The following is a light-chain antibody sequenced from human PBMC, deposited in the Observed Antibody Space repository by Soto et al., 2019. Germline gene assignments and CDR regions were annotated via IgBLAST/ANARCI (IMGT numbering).Light chain of an antibody. CDR2: EVN. V-gene: IGLV2-8*01. CDR1: SSDVGGYNF. Sequence: QSALTQPPSASGSPGQSVTISCTGTSSDVGGYNFVSWFQQNPGKAPKLMIYEVNKRPSGVPDRFSGSKSGNTAFLTVSGLQAEDEADYYCNPYAGGDNFVIFGGGTKVTVL. J-gene: IGLJ2*01. CDR3: NPYAGGDNFVI.